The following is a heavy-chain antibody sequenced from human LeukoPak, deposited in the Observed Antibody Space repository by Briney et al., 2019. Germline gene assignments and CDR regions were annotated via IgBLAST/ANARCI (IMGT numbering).Heavy chain of an antibody. Sequence: ASVKVSCKASGYTFTDYLVHWVRQAPGQGLEWMGIINPSGGSTTYPQKFQGRVTLTRDTSTTTVYMELSSLRSEDTAVYYCARELPGKADFDYWGQGTLLTVSS. CDR2: INPSGGST. J-gene: IGHJ4*02. CDR3: ARELPGKADFDY. D-gene: IGHD2-15*01. CDR1: GYTFTDYL. V-gene: IGHV1-46*01.